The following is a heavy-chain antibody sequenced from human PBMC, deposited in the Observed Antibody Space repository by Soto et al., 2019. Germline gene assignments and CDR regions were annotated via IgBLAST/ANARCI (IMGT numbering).Heavy chain of an antibody. D-gene: IGHD6-6*01. CDR1: GFTFSSYG. V-gene: IGHV3-30*18. J-gene: IGHJ5*02. CDR2: ISYDGSNK. Sequence: PGGSLRLSCAASGFTFSSYGMHWVRQAPGKGLEWVAVISYDGSNKYYVDSVKGRLTISRDNSKNTLYLQMNSLRAEDTAVYYCAKGVYSGSSGNNWFDPWGQGTLVTVSS. CDR3: AKGVYSGSSGNNWFDP.